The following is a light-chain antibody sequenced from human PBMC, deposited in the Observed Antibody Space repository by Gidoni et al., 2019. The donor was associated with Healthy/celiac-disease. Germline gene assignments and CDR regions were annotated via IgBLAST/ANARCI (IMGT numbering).Light chain of an antibody. J-gene: IGLJ2*01. CDR3: CSYAGSSIVV. Sequence: QSALTQPAPVSGSPGQSITISCTGTSSDVGSYNLVPWYQPHPGKAPKLMIYEVSKRPSGVSNRFSGYKSGNTASLTISGLQAEDEADYYCCSYAGSSIVVFGGGTKLTVL. CDR2: EVS. V-gene: IGLV2-23*02. CDR1: SSDVGSYNL.